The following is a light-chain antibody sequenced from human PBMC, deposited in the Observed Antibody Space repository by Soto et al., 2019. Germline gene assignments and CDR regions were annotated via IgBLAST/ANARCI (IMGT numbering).Light chain of an antibody. CDR3: QQYLITPWT. V-gene: IGKV3-20*01. Sequence: EIVLTQSPGTLSLSPGYGATLSCSASQSVSGDYLAWYQSKPGQAPRLLIHGASNRATGIPDRFSGSGSGTDFTLTIGRLEPEDFAVYYCQQYLITPWTFGQGTKVDI. J-gene: IGKJ1*01. CDR1: QSVSGDY. CDR2: GAS.